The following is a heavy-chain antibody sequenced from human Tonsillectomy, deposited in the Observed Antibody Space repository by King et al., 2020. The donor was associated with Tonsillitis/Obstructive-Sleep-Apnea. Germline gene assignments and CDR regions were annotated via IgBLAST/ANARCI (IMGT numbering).Heavy chain of an antibody. Sequence: VQLVESGAEVKKPGASVKVSCKASGYTFTTYGISWVRQAPGQGLEWMGWISTYNGNTESAQNLQGRVTMTTDTSTSAAYMELRSLRSDDTAVYYCARGTYYDYWGQGTLVTVSS. D-gene: IGHD3-22*01. CDR2: ISTYNGNT. J-gene: IGHJ4*02. V-gene: IGHV1-18*01. CDR1: GYTFTTYG. CDR3: ARGTYYDY.